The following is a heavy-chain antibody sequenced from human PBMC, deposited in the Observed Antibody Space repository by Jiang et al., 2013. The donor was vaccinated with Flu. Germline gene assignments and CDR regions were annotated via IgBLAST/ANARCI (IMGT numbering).Heavy chain of an antibody. CDR3: ARVRTYYSNYAH. D-gene: IGHD4-11*01. Sequence: KPSETLSLTCAVSGGSFSGYYWSWIRQPPGKGLEWIGEIIHSGNTKYNPSLRSRVTISVDTSKNEFSLKLSSVTAADSAVYYCARVRTYYSNYAHWSQGTLVTISS. CDR2: IIHSGNT. V-gene: IGHV4-34*12. CDR1: GGSFSGYY. J-gene: IGHJ4*02.